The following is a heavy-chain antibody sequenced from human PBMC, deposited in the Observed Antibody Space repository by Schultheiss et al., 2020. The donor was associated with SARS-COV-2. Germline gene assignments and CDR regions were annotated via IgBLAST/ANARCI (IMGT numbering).Heavy chain of an antibody. Sequence: SETLSLTCAVYGGSFSGYYWSWIRQPPGKGLEWIGEINHSGSTNYNPSLKSRVTISVDTSKNQFSLKLSSVTAADTAVYYCARVPEWLLSGYYYYYYMDVWGKGTTVTVSS. CDR1: GGSFSGYY. D-gene: IGHD3-3*01. CDR3: ARVPEWLLSGYYYYYYMDV. V-gene: IGHV4-34*01. J-gene: IGHJ6*03. CDR2: INHSGST.